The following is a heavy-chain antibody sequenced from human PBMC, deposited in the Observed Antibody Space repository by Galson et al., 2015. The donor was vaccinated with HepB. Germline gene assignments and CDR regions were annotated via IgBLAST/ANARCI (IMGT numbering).Heavy chain of an antibody. D-gene: IGHD3-10*01. CDR1: GFIFSTYW. Sequence: SLRLSCAASGFIFSTYWMNWVRQAPGKGLEWVANIKEDGSEKNYVDSVKGRFTISRDNAKNSLYLQMNSLRAEDTAVYYCARVKRGEWYSFYYYGMDVWGRGTTVTVSS. J-gene: IGHJ6*02. CDR2: IKEDGSEK. CDR3: ARVKRGEWYSFYYYGMDV. V-gene: IGHV3-7*05.